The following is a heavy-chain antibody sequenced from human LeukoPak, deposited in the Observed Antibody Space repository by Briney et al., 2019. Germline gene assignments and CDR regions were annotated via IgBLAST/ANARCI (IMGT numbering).Heavy chain of an antibody. D-gene: IGHD3-10*01. CDR2: ISYDGSNR. Sequence: GGSLRLSCAASGFTFSSYGMHWVRQAPGKGLEWVAVISYDGSNRYYADSVKGRFTISRDNSKNTLYLQMNSLRAEDTAVYYCAKKGYNSFGELFWGQGTLVTVSS. CDR1: GFTFSSYG. J-gene: IGHJ4*02. V-gene: IGHV3-30*18. CDR3: AKKGYNSFGELF.